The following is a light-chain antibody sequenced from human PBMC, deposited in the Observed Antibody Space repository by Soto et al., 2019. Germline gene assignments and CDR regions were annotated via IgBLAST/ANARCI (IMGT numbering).Light chain of an antibody. V-gene: IGLV2-14*01. Sequence: QSALTQPASVSGSPGQSITISCTGTSRDVGGYNYVSWYQQHPGKAPKLMIYEVSNRPSGVSNRFSRSKSGNTASLTISGLQAEDEADYYCSSYTSSRSYVFGTGTKLTVL. J-gene: IGLJ1*01. CDR2: EVS. CDR3: SSYTSSRSYV. CDR1: SRDVGGYNY.